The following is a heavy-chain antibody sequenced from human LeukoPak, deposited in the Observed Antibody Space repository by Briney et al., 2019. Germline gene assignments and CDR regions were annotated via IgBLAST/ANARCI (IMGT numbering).Heavy chain of an antibody. Sequence: SETLSLTCALYGGSFSSYSWSWTWIRQTPGMRLEWIGYTSYSRTTIYNSYFKGRATMSIDTSKNQLYLNLTSVTATDTAVYYCAKLGHSDGWYLGAFDIWGQGTTVIVSS. D-gene: IGHD6-19*01. J-gene: IGHJ3*02. CDR3: AKLGHSDGWYLGAFDI. CDR2: TSYSRTT. V-gene: IGHV4-59*08. CDR1: GGSFSSYS.